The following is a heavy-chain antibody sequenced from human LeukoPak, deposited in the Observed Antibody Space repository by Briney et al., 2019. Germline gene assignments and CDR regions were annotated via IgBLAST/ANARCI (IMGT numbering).Heavy chain of an antibody. D-gene: IGHD2-2*01. CDR2: INHSGST. CDR1: GGSISSSSYY. J-gene: IGHJ6*02. Sequence: SETLSLTCTVSGGSISSSSYYWGWIRQPPGKGLEWIGEINHSGSTNYNPSLKSRVAISVDTSKNQFSLKLSSVTAADTAVYYCAAAVVPAAIEEVYYYYGMDVWGQGTTVTVSS. CDR3: AAAVVPAAIEEVYYYYGMDV. V-gene: IGHV4-39*07.